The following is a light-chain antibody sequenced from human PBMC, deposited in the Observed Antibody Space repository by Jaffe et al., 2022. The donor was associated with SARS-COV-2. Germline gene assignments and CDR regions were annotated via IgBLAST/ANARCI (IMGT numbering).Light chain of an antibody. CDR3: TSYTSSSTLV. Sequence: QSALTQPASVSGSPGQSITISCTGTSSDVGGHNYVSWYQQHPGKAPKLMIYAVNNRPSGVSDRFSASKSGNTASLTISSLQTEDEADYYCTSYTSSSTLVFGAGTKVTVL. CDR2: AVN. V-gene: IGLV2-14*01. J-gene: IGLJ1*01. CDR1: SSDVGGHNY.